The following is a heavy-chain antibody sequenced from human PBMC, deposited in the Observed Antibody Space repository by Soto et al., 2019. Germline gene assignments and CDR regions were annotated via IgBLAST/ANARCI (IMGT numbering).Heavy chain of an antibody. V-gene: IGHV3-30*18. D-gene: IGHD3-3*02. CDR1: GFTFSSYG. J-gene: IGHJ4*02. CDR3: AKDGHFASGFLRGSDS. Sequence: QVQLVESGGGVVQPGRSLRLSCAASGFTFSSYGMHWVRQAPGKGLEWVAVISYDGSNKYYADSVKGRFTISRDNSKNTLYLQMNSLRAEDTAVYYCAKDGHFASGFLRGSDSWGQGTLVTVSS. CDR2: ISYDGSNK.